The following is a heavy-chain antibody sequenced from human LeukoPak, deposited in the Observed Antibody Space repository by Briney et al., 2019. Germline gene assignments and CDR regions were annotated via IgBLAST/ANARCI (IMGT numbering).Heavy chain of an antibody. D-gene: IGHD2-21*02. V-gene: IGHV1-24*01. CDR2: FDSEDGET. CDR3: ARGSMTDDDAFDI. Sequence: ASVKVSCKVSGHTLTEFSMHWVRQAPGKRLEWMGRFDSEDGETIYAQKFQGRVTMTADTSTDTAYMELSSLRSEDTAVYFCARGSMTDDDAFDIWGQGTMVTVSS. CDR1: GHTLTEFS. J-gene: IGHJ3*02.